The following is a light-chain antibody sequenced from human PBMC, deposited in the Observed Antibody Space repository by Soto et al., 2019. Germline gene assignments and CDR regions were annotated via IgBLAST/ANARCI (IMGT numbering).Light chain of an antibody. Sequence: QSVLTQPASVSGSPGQSITISCTGTNGDVGSYDLVSWCQRYPGEAPKLIIYEVNKRPSGISNRFSGSKSGNTASLTISGLQAEDEAEYDCCSYAGSNSLIFGGGTKVTVL. CDR1: NGDVGSYDL. CDR3: CSYAGSNSLI. J-gene: IGLJ2*01. V-gene: IGLV2-23*02. CDR2: EVN.